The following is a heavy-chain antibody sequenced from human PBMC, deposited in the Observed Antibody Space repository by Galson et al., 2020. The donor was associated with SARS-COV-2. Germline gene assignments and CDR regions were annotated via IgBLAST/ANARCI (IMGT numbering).Heavy chain of an antibody. J-gene: IGHJ3*02. D-gene: IGHD1-26*01. CDR1: GFPFTNYA. CDR2: ISHDGRIQ. V-gene: IGHV3-30*04. CDR3: TRDISGGASDI. Sequence: PGGSLSPSCAAPGFPFTNYAMHWARQAPGKGLEWLTVISHDGRIQVHADPVKGRFTISRDNSGNMVFLQIVSLRPDDTALYYCTRDISGGASDIWGQGTMVIVSS.